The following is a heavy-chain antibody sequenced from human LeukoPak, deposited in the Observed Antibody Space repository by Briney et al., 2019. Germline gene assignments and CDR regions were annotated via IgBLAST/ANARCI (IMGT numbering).Heavy chain of an antibody. D-gene: IGHD6-13*01. CDR2: ISSSGSTI. CDR3: ARDWSYLPSGAAGENDI. CDR1: GFTFSSYW. Sequence: GSLRLSCAASGFTFSSYWMSWVRQAPGKGLEWVSYISSSGSTIYYADSVKGRFTISRDNAKNSLYLQMNSLRAEDTAVYYCARDWSYLPSGAAGENDIWGQGTMVTVSS. J-gene: IGHJ3*02. V-gene: IGHV3-48*04.